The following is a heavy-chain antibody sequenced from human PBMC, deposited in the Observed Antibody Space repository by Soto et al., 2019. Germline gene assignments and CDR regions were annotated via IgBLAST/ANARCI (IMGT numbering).Heavy chain of an antibody. CDR1: GYSFSNFW. CDR3: ASSVIVTSTTNYFDL. J-gene: IGHJ4*02. V-gene: IGHV5-51*01. CDR2: IYPADSDT. D-gene: IGHD1-26*01. Sequence: GESLKISCQASGYSFSNFWIAWVRQMPGEGLEWLGIIYPADSDTRYSPSFLGQVTISADKSIKTTYLQWSSLKASDTAIYFCASSVIVTSTTNYFDLWGQGTMVTVSS.